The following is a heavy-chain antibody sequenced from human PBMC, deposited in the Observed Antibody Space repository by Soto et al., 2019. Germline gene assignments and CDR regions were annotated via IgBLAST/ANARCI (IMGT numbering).Heavy chain of an antibody. CDR2: TYYRSKWYN. CDR1: GDSGSSNSAA. D-gene: IGHD6-13*01. CDR3: ASRIAAAGTEADY. V-gene: IGHV6-1*01. Sequence: SQTLSFTCAISGDSGSSNSAACNWIRQSPSRGLEWLGRTYYRSKWYNDYAVSVKSRITINPDTSKNQFSLQLNSVTPEDTAVYYCASRIAAAGTEADYWGQGTLVTVSS. J-gene: IGHJ4*02.